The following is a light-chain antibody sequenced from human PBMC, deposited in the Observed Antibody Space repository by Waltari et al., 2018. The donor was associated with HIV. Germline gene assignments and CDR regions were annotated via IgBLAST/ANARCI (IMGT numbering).Light chain of an antibody. J-gene: IGKJ1*01. V-gene: IGKV3-15*01. CDR2: GAS. CDR1: QTINTK. CDR3: QQYSNWPRT. Sequence: EIVMTQSPATLSVSPGERVTVSCRASQTINTKLAWYQHKPGQAPRLLIYGASTRDTGIPARFSGGGSGKEFTLTISSLQSEDFAIYYCQQYSNWPRTFGQGTQVEIK.